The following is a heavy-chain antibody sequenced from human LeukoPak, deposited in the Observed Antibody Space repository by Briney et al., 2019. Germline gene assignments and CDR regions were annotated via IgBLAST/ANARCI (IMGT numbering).Heavy chain of an antibody. V-gene: IGHV4-59*08. D-gene: IGHD6-19*01. J-gene: IGHJ4*02. Sequence: PSETLSLTCTVSGGSISSYYWSWIRQPPGKGLEWIGYIYYSGNTNYSPSLKSRVTISVDTSKNQFSLKLSSVTATDTAVYYCARQPGSSGWFYYFDYWGQGTLVTVSS. CDR2: IYYSGNT. CDR1: GGSISSYY. CDR3: ARQPGSSGWFYYFDY.